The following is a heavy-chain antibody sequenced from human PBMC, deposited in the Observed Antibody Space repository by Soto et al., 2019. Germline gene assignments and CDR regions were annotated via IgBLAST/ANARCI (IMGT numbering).Heavy chain of an antibody. J-gene: IGHJ5*02. D-gene: IGHD6-6*01. CDR1: GFTFSSYS. Sequence: GVSLRLSCAASGFTFSSYSMNWVRQAPGKGLEWVSSISSSSSYIYYADSVKGRFTISRDNAKNSLYLQMNSLRAEDTAVYYCERGRYRSSYSIVWFDHWGQGILVTVSS. V-gene: IGHV3-21*01. CDR3: ERGRYRSSYSIVWFDH. CDR2: ISSSSSYI.